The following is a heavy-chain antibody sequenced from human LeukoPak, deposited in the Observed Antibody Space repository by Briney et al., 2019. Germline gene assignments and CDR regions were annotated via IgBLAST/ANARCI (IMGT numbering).Heavy chain of an antibody. Sequence: SETLSLTCTVSGGSISSSSYYWGWVRQPPGKGLQWIGRIYTSGSTNYNPSLKSRVTMSVDTSKNQFSLKVSSVTAADTAVYYCARAYERFGVSWFDPWGQGTLVIVSS. CDR3: ARAYERFGVSWFDP. V-gene: IGHV4-61*02. CDR2: IYTSGST. CDR1: GGSISSSSYY. J-gene: IGHJ5*02. D-gene: IGHD3-10*01.